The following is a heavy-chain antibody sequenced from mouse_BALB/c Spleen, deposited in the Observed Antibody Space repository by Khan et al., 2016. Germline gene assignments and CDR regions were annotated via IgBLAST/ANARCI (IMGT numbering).Heavy chain of an antibody. CDR2: IWGGGTT. J-gene: IGHJ3*01. V-gene: IGHV2-5-1*01. Sequence: VQLQESGPSLVQPSQSLSINCIVSGFSLTTYAVHWVRQSPGKGLEWLGVIWGGGTTDYNAAFMSRLSIPKDNSHSQVFFKMSSLQSDDTAIYYCAKVDYLDSDGAWFAYWGQGSLVTVST. CDR3: AKVDYLDSDGAWFAY. CDR1: GFSLTTYA. D-gene: IGHD2-13*01.